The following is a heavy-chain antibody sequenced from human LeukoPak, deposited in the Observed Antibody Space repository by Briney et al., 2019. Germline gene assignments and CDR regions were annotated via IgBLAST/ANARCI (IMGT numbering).Heavy chain of an antibody. J-gene: IGHJ4*02. CDR3: ARNFVDTAMVMNY. CDR1: GGSISSSSYY. Sequence: SETLSLTCTVSGGSISSSSYYLGWIRQPPGKGLEWIGSIYYSGSTYYNPSLKSRVTISVDTSKNQFSLKLSSVTAADTAVYYCARNFVDTAMVMNYWGQGTLVTVSS. CDR2: IYYSGST. V-gene: IGHV4-39*01. D-gene: IGHD5-18*01.